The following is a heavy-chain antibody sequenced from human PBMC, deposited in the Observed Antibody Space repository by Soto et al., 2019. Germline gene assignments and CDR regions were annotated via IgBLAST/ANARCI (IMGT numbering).Heavy chain of an antibody. J-gene: IGHJ6*02. Sequence: SETLSLTCTVSGGSISSYYWSWIRQPAGKGLEWIGRIYTSGSTNYNPSLKSRVTMSVDTSKNQFSLKLSSVTAADTAVYYCARDIITIFGVVIIGMDVWGQGTTVTVSS. V-gene: IGHV4-4*07. D-gene: IGHD3-3*01. CDR2: IYTSGST. CDR3: ARDIITIFGVVIIGMDV. CDR1: GGSISSYY.